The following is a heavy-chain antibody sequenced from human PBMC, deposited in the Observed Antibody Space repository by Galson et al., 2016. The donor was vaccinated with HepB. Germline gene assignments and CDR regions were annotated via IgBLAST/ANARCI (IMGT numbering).Heavy chain of an antibody. D-gene: IGHD1/OR15-1a*01. CDR2: ISDDGTYA. V-gene: IGHV3-11*06. CDR1: GFDFSQYY. J-gene: IGHJ4*02. CDR3: ARGREAQQPGVDYLDS. Sequence: SLRLSCAASGFDFSQYYMTWVRQAPGKGLEWLSYISDDGTYAHIADSVKGRFSISRDNANESLFLQITRLSVEDTAVYFCARGREAQQPGVDYLDSWGQGTQVTVSS.